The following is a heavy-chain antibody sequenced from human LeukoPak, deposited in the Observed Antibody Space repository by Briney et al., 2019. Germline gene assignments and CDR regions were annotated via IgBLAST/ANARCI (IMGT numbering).Heavy chain of an antibody. J-gene: IGHJ4*02. Sequence: PSETLSLTCTVSGDSISSGDYYWSWIRQPAVKGLEWIGRISSSGSTNYNPSLKSRVTISVDTSKNQFSLKLSSVTAADTAVYYCARAGTLEPYSSSSIIDYWGQGTLVTVSS. CDR2: ISSSGST. D-gene: IGHD6-6*01. CDR1: GDSISSGDYY. V-gene: IGHV4-61*02. CDR3: ARAGTLEPYSSSSIIDY.